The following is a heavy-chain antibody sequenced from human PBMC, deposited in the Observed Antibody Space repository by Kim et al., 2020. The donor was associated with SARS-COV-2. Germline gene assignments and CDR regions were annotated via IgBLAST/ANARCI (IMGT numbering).Heavy chain of an antibody. CDR2: ISGSGGST. Sequence: GGSLRLSCADSGFTFSSYAMSWVRQAPGKGLEWVSAISGSGGSTYYADSVKGRFTISRDNSKNTLYLQMNSLRAEGTAVYYCAKGCLGMVGGVPIDYWGQGTLVTVSS. J-gene: IGHJ4*02. D-gene: IGHD3-10*01. CDR1: GFTFSSYA. CDR3: AKGCLGMVGGVPIDY. V-gene: IGHV3-23*01.